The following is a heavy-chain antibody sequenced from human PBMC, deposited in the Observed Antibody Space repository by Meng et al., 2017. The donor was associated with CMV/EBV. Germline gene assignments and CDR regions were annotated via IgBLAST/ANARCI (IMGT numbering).Heavy chain of an antibody. D-gene: IGHD2-15*01. V-gene: IGHV3-53*01. CDR3: ARDICEGGLDY. J-gene: IGHJ4*02. CDR1: GFSVSSNY. Sequence: LSCAASGFSVSSNYMTWVRQAPGKGLEWVSAIYSDGRTYYADSVKGRFTISRDNSKNTLYLQMNSLRAEDTAVYYCARDICEGGLDYWGQGTLVTVSS. CDR2: IYSDGRT.